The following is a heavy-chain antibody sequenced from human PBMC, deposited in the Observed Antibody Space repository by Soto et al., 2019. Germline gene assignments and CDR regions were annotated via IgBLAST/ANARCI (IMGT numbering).Heavy chain of an antibody. V-gene: IGHV1-69*13. CDR2: IIPIFGTA. Sequence: ASVKVSCKASGGTFSSYAISWVRQAPGQGLEWMGGIIPIFGTANYAQKFQGRVTITADESTSTAYMELSSLRSEDTAVYYCARRLSSSGLVREAFDIWGQGTMVTVSS. CDR3: ARRLSSSGLVREAFDI. CDR1: GGTFSSYA. D-gene: IGHD6-19*01. J-gene: IGHJ3*02.